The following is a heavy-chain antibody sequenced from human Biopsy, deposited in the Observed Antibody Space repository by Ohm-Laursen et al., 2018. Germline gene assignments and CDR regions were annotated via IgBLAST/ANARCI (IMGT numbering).Heavy chain of an antibody. Sequence: SDTPSLTCTVSGGSISSSTTYYWAWLRQPPGKGLEWIGSIYITKTTFYNPSLKSRVTISVDTSTNQFSLKVSSVTAADTALYFCARHPTGFWFDPWGHGTLVTVSS. V-gene: IGHV4-39*01. J-gene: IGHJ5*02. CDR2: IYITKTT. CDR1: GGSISSSTTYY. CDR3: ARHPTGFWFDP.